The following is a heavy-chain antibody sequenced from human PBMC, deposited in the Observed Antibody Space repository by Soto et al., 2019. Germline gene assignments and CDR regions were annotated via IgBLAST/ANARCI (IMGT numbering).Heavy chain of an antibody. Sequence: EVQLVESGGGLVQPGGSLRLSCATSGFTFSTYAMHWVRQAPGKGLEYVSAISSNGRSTYYANSVKGRFTISRDNSKNTLYLQMDSLRAEDMAVYYCARDRGTNGVCYAPSDYWGQGTLVTVSS. CDR2: ISSNGRST. V-gene: IGHV3-64*01. J-gene: IGHJ4*02. CDR1: GFTFSTYA. CDR3: ARDRGTNGVCYAPSDY. D-gene: IGHD2-8*01.